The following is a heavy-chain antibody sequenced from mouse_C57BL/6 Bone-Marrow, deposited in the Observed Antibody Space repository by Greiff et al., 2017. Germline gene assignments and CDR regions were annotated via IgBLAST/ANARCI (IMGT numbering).Heavy chain of an antibody. CDR2: IDPSDSET. D-gene: IGHD1-1*01. CDR1: GYTFTSYW. V-gene: IGHV1-52*01. J-gene: IGHJ1*03. Sequence: VQLQQPGAELVRPGSSVKLSCKASGYTFTSYWMHWVKQRPIQGLEWIGNIDPSDSETHYNQKFKDKATLTVDKSSSTAYMQLSSLTSEDSAVYYCARAERGSSYRYWYFDVWGTGTTVTVSS. CDR3: ARAERGSSYRYWYFDV.